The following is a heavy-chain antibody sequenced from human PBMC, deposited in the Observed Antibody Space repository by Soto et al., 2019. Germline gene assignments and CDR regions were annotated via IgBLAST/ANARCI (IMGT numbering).Heavy chain of an antibody. Sequence: SVKVSCKASGFTFTSSAVQWVRQARGQRLEWIGWIVVGSGNTNYAQKFQERVTITRDMSTSTAYMELSSLRSEDTAVYYCAAAGGYYDFWSGYYGPRYYFDYWGQGTRVTVPQ. CDR1: GFTFTSSA. CDR3: AAAGGYYDFWSGYYGPRYYFDY. J-gene: IGHJ4*02. D-gene: IGHD3-3*01. V-gene: IGHV1-58*01. CDR2: IVVGSGNT.